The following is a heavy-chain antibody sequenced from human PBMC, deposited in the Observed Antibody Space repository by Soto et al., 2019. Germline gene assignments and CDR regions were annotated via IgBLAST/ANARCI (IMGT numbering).Heavy chain of an antibody. V-gene: IGHV1-69*06. J-gene: IGHJ5*02. D-gene: IGHD3-22*01. CDR2: IIPIFGTT. CDR3: ARDRTDSGYYTNWLDP. CDR1: GGSFGSDA. Sequence: VKVSCKASGGSFGSDAITWVRQAPGQGLEWVGRIIPIFGTTNYAQNLQGRVTISADKSTLTSYMELHSLTSDDTALYYCARDRTDSGYYTNWLDPWGQGTQVTVSS.